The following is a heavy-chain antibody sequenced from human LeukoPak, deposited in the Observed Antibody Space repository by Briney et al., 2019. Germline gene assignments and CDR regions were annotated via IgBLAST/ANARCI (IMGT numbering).Heavy chain of an antibody. CDR1: GFTFSSYS. Sequence: PGGSLRLSCAASGFTFSSYSMNWVRQAPGKGLEWVSSISNSSSYIYYADSVKGRFTISRDNAENSLYLQMNSLRAEDTAVYYCARDLEDYNNYGEMAIWGQGTLVTVSS. CDR2: ISNSSSYI. D-gene: IGHD4-11*01. V-gene: IGHV3-21*01. J-gene: IGHJ4*02. CDR3: ARDLEDYNNYGEMAI.